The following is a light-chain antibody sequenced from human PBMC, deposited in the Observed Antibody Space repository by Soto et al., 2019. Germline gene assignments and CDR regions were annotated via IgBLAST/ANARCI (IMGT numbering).Light chain of an antibody. CDR3: QQYGSAPFT. Sequence: EIVLTQSPATLSLSPGERATLSCGASQSVGSTNLAWYQQKPGLAPRLLIYDVSRRATGIPDRFSGSGSGTDFTLTISRLEPEDFAVYHCQQYGSAPFTFGPGTKVEIK. V-gene: IGKV3D-20*01. J-gene: IGKJ3*01. CDR1: QSVGSTN. CDR2: DVS.